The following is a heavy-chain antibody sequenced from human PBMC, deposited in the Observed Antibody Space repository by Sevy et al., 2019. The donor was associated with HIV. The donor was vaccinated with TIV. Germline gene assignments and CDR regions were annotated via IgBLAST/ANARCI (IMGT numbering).Heavy chain of an antibody. V-gene: IGHV4-38-2*02. J-gene: IGHJ4*02. CDR3: ARRTYYSDSTPYYFDY. D-gene: IGHD3-22*01. Sequence: SETLSLTCTVSGYSISTGYYWGWIRQPPGKGLEWIGNIHQSGSTYYNPSLKSPITISVDTSKNQFSLNLISVTAADTAVYYCARRTYYSDSTPYYFDYWGQGTLVTVSS. CDR2: IHQSGST. CDR1: GYSISTGYY.